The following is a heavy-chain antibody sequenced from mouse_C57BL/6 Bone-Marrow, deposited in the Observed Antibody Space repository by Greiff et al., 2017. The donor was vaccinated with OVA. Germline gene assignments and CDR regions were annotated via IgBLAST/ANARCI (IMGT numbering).Heavy chain of an antibody. Sequence: EVKLVESGAELVRPGASVKLSCTASGFTFTDYSMHWVKQRPEQGLEWIGWIDPDNGDTNYASKFTGKATITVDTSSTTAYLQHSSLTSEDTAVYYYSTRDYYCSSGGYGGQGTTLTVSS. CDR3: STRDYYCSSGGY. V-gene: IGHV14-4*01. D-gene: IGHD1-1*01. J-gene: IGHJ2*01. CDR1: GFTFTDYS. CDR2: IDPDNGDT.